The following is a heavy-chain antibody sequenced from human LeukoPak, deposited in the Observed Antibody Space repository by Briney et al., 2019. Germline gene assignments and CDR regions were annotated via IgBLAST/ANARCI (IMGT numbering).Heavy chain of an antibody. D-gene: IGHD3-22*01. V-gene: IGHV5-51*01. CDR2: IYPGDSDT. Sequence: GESLKISCKGSGYSFTSYWIGWVRQLPGKGLEWMGIIYPGDSDTRYSPSFQGQVTISADKSISTAYLQWSSLKASDTAMYYCARLPTYYYDSSGFAWAYWYFDLWGRGTLVTVSS. CDR3: ARLPTYYYDSSGFAWAYWYFDL. J-gene: IGHJ2*01. CDR1: GYSFTSYW.